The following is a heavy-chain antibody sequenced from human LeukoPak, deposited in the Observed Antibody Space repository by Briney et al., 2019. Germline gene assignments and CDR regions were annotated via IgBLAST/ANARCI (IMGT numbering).Heavy chain of an antibody. V-gene: IGHV3-21*01. J-gene: IGHJ1*01. D-gene: IGHD4-17*01. CDR2: ISSSSSYI. CDR1: GFTFSSYS. Sequence: GGSLRLSCAASGFTFSSYSMNWVRQAPGKGLEWVSSISSSSSYIYYADSVKGRFTISRGNAKNSLYLQMNSLRAEDTAVYYCARDPYGDGYFQHWGQGTLVTVSS. CDR3: ARDPYGDGYFQH.